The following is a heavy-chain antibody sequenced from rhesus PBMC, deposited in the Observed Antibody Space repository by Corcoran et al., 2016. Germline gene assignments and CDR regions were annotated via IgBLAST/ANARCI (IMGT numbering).Heavy chain of an antibody. J-gene: IGHJ4*01. CDR2: IYGSSGST. V-gene: IGHV4-76*01. CDR3: ARDRTTVGYFDY. CDR1: GYSISSGYD. D-gene: IGHD4-29*01. Sequence: QVQLQESGPGVVKPSETLSLTCAVSGYSISSGYDWSWIRQPPWKGLEWIGYIYGSSGSTNYNPSLNNRVTISKDTSKNQFSLKLSSVTAADTAVYYCARDRTTVGYFDYWGQGVLVTVSS.